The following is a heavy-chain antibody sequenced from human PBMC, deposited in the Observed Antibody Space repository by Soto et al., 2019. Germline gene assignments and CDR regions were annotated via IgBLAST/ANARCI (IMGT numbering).Heavy chain of an antibody. J-gene: IGHJ6*02. CDR1: GFTFSSYA. CDR2: ISYDGSNK. V-gene: IGHV3-30-3*01. CDR3: AREPSYGTGIAAYYGMDV. D-gene: IGHD6-13*01. Sequence: GGSLRLSCAASGFTFSSYAMHWVRQAPGKGLEWVAVISYDGSNKYYADSVKGRFTISRDNSKNTLYLQMNSLRAEDTAVYYCAREPSYGTGIAAYYGMDVWGQGTTVTVSS.